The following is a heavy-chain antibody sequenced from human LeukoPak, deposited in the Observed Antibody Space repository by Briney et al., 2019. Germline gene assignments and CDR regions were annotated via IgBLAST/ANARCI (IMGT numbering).Heavy chain of an antibody. Sequence: GGSLRLSCAASGFTFSSYAMSWVRQAPGKGLEWVSAFSGSGGSTYYADSAKGRFTISRDNSKNTVYLQMNSLRAEDTAVYYCAKARYSSSWWVVDYWGQGTLVTVSS. D-gene: IGHD6-6*01. V-gene: IGHV3-23*01. CDR3: AKARYSSSWWVVDY. J-gene: IGHJ4*02. CDR1: GFTFSSYA. CDR2: FSGSGGST.